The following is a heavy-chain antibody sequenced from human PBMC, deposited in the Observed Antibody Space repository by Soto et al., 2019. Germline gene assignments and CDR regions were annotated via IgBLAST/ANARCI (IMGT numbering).Heavy chain of an antibody. CDR1: GFTFSSHA. D-gene: IGHD1-1*01. Sequence: GGSLRLSCAASGFTFSSHAMSWVRQAPGKGLEWVSGISGSGGSTHYADSVKGRLTISRDNSKNTLYLQMNSLRVEDSAIYYCAKGNWADVLGVWVYWGQGTLVTVSS. CDR2: ISGSGGST. V-gene: IGHV3-23*01. CDR3: AKGNWADVLGVWVY. J-gene: IGHJ4*02.